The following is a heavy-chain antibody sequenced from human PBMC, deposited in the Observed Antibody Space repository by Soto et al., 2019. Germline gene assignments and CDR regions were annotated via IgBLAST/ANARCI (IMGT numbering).Heavy chain of an antibody. CDR3: AKDPFVYGSWTHAGGLDD. Sequence: QVQLVESGGGVVQPGRSLRLSCAASGFTFSNHGMHWVRQAPGKGLELVAFISYDGNIEYYADSVRGRLTVSRDNSKNAVYLQMNSLRGEDTAVYYCAKDPFVYGSWTHAGGLDDWGQGTTVTVSS. D-gene: IGHD3-10*01. CDR1: GFTFSNHG. V-gene: IGHV3-30*18. J-gene: IGHJ6*02. CDR2: ISYDGNIE.